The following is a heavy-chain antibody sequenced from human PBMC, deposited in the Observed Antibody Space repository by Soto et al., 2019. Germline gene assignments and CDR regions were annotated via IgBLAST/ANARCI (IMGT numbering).Heavy chain of an antibody. CDR2: INHSGST. D-gene: IGHD3-3*01. Sequence: QVQLQQWGAGLLKPSETLSLTCAVYGGSFSGYYWSWIRQPPGKGLVWIGEINHSGSTNYNPSLTSRVTISVDTSKNQFSLKLSSVTAADTAVYYCAAITRQVSPRCYYWGQGTLVTVSS. CDR3: AAITRQVSPRCYY. J-gene: IGHJ4*02. CDR1: GGSFSGYY. V-gene: IGHV4-34*01.